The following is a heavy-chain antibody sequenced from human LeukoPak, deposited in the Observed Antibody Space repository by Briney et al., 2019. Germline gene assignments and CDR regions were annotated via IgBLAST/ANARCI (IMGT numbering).Heavy chain of an antibody. CDR2: ISGSGGST. Sequence: PGGSLRLSCAASGFTFSSYAMSWVRQAPGKGLEWVSAISGSGGSTYYAVSVKGRFTISRDNSKNTLYLQMNSLRAEDTALYYCAKGRGVGATTTSSHYYWGQGTLVTLSS. D-gene: IGHD1-26*01. CDR1: GFTFSSYA. V-gene: IGHV3-23*01. J-gene: IGHJ4*02. CDR3: AKGRGVGATTTSSHYY.